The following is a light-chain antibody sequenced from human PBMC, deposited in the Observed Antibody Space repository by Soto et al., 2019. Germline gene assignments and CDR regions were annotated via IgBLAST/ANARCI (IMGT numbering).Light chain of an antibody. CDR1: SSDIGAGFD. V-gene: IGLV1-40*01. J-gene: IGLJ1*01. CDR2: DIN. Sequence: QSVLTQPPSVSGAPGQGVTISCTGTSSDIGAGFDVLWYQQLPGTAPKLLLYDINNRPSGVPDRFSGSRSGTSASLAITGLQAEDEADYYCQSYDSSLRGYVFGSGTKLTVL. CDR3: QSYDSSLRGYV.